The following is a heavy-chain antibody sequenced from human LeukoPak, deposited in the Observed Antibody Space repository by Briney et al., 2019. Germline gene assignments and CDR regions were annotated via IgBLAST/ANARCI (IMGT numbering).Heavy chain of an antibody. V-gene: IGHV3-23*01. CDR3: YKAIWRDNSCYFDY. CDR1: GFTFSSYA. Sequence: GGSLRLSCAASGFTFSSYAMSWVRQAPGKGRKGVSAIIASGGSTYTEDSVKGRFTISRDNDTNTLYLQMNSLRVEAEDAYYYYKAIWRDNSCYFDYWGQGTLVTVSS. D-gene: IGHD3-22*01. J-gene: IGHJ4*02. CDR2: IIASGGST.